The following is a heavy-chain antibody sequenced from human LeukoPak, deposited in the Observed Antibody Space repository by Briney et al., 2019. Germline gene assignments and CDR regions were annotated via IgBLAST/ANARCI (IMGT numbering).Heavy chain of an antibody. CDR1: GFTFSSYS. D-gene: IGHD5-18*01. J-gene: IGHJ6*03. Sequence: PGGSLRLSCAASGFTFSSYSMSWVRQAPGKGLEWVSSISSSSSYIYYADSVKGRFTISRDNAKNSLYLQMNSLRAEDTAVYYCARDSVDTAMAKYYYYMDVWGKGTTVTISS. V-gene: IGHV3-21*01. CDR3: ARDSVDTAMAKYYYYMDV. CDR2: ISSSSSYI.